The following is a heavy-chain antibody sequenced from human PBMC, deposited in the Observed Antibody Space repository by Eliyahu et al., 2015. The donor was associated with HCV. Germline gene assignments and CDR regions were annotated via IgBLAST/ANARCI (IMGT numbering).Heavy chain of an antibody. D-gene: IGHD6-19*01. J-gene: IGHJ5*02. CDR3: ASGGGGIAVAGTGGWFDP. V-gene: IGHV4-59*01. CDR1: GGSIXTYY. Sequence: QVQLQESGPGLVKPSETLSLTCAVSGGSIXTYYWXWXRQPPGXGLAWIGYIHYXGXTNXNPXLKSRVTISVDTSKNQFSLNLTSVTAADTAVYYCASGGGGIAVAGTGGWFDPWGQGTLVTVSS. CDR2: IHYXGXT.